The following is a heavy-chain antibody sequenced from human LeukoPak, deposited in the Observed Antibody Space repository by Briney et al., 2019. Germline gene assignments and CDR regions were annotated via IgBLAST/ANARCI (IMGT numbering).Heavy chain of an antibody. CDR2: INPKSGGT. D-gene: IGHD5-12*01. V-gene: IGHV1-2*02. CDR1: GYTFTGYY. J-gene: IGHJ4*02. Sequence: GASVKVSCKASGYTFTGYYIHWVRQAPGQGLEWLGWINPKSGGTNFAQKFQGRVTLTRDTSITTAYTELSRLRSDDTAVYHCARDMSLGYDGFIDYWGQGTLVTVSS. CDR3: ARDMSLGYDGFIDY.